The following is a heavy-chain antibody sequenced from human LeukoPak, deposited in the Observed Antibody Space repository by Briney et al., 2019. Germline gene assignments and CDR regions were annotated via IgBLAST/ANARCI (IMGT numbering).Heavy chain of an antibody. J-gene: IGHJ4*02. CDR2: INHSGTT. CDR1: SASFTVSY. V-gene: IGHV4-34*01. Sequence: PSETLSLTRPVHSASFTVSYRSWIRQPPGKGLEWIGEINHSGTTNYNPSLKSRVTISVDTSKNQFSLKLTSVPSADTAVYYCARAGDRIGYSEYWGQGTLVTVSS. D-gene: IGHD3-22*01. CDR3: ARAGDRIGYSEY.